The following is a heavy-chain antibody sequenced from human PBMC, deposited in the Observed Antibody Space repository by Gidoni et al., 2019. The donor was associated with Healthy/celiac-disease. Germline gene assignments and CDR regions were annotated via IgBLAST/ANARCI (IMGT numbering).Heavy chain of an antibody. J-gene: IGHJ4*02. CDR1: GGSFCGYY. D-gene: IGHD3-16*02. V-gene: IGHV4-34*01. CDR3: ERGRLTPNYIWGSYRAYYGTDFDY. CDR2: INHSGST. Sequence: QVQLQQWGAGLLKPSSTLSLTCSVCGGSFCGYYWSWIRHPPGQGLEGIGEINHSGSTNYNPSLKSRVTISVDTSKNQFSLKLSAVTAADTAVYYCERGRLTPNYIWGSYRAYYGTDFDYWGQGTLVTVSS.